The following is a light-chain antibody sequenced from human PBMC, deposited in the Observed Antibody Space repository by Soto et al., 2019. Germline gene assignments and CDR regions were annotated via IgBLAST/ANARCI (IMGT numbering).Light chain of an antibody. Sequence: SALTQPRSVSGSPGQSVTISCPGTSSDVGGYNYVSWYQQHPGKAPKVMIYDVSERPSGVPDRFSGSKSGNTASLTISGLQAEDEADYYCCSYAGSPRYVLGTGTKLTVL. V-gene: IGLV2-11*01. CDR3: CSYAGSPRYV. J-gene: IGLJ1*01. CDR1: SSDVGGYNY. CDR2: DVS.